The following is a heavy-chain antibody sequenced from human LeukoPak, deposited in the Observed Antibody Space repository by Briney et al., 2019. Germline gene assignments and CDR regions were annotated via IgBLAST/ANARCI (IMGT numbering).Heavy chain of an antibody. CDR3: ARGGMVATLGYFDY. CDR2: ISYDGSNK. CDR1: GFTFSSYA. J-gene: IGHJ4*02. V-gene: IGHV3-30-3*01. Sequence: PGRSLRLSCAASGFTFSSYAMHWVRQAPGKGLEWVAVISYDGSNKYYADSVKGRFTISRDNAKNSLYLQMNSLRAEDTAVYYCARGGMVATLGYFDYWGQGTLVTVSS. D-gene: IGHD5-12*01.